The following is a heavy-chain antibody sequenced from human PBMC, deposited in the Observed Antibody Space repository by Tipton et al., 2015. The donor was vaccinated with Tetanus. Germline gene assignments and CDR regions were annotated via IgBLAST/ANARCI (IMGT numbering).Heavy chain of an antibody. Sequence: TLSLTCTVSGGSISSGGYYWSWIRQHPGKGLEWIGYIYYSGSTYYNPSLKSRVTISVDTSKNQFSLKLSSVTAADTAVYYCARAPSQDGDLDHWGQGTLVTVSS. CDR2: IYYSGST. D-gene: IGHD4-17*01. V-gene: IGHV4-31*03. CDR3: ARAPSQDGDLDH. J-gene: IGHJ4*02. CDR1: GGSISSGGYY.